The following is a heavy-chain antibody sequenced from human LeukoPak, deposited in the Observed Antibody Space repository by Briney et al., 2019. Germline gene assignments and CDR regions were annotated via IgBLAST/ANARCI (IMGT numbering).Heavy chain of an antibody. CDR1: GFTFSDYY. CDR2: ISSSGSTI. V-gene: IGHV3-11*01. D-gene: IGHD6-13*01. Sequence: GGSLRLSCAASGFTFSDYYMSWIRQAPGKGLEWVSYISSSGSTIYYADSVKGRFTISRDNAKNSLYLQMNSLRAEDTAVYYCARDPPSQYSSSGFDYWGQGTLVTVPA. J-gene: IGHJ4*02. CDR3: ARDPPSQYSSSGFDY.